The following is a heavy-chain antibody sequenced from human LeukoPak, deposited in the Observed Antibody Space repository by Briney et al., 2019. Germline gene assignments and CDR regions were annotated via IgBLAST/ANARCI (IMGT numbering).Heavy chain of an antibody. CDR2: IIPILGIA. CDR3: ARDGYNKNFDY. D-gene: IGHD5-24*01. Sequence: SVKVSFKASGGTFSSYAISRVRQAPGQGLEWMGRIIPILGIANYAQKFQGRVTTTADKSMSTAYMELSSLRSEDTAVYYCARDGYNKNFDYWGQGTLVTVSS. V-gene: IGHV1-69*04. CDR1: GGTFSSYA. J-gene: IGHJ4*02.